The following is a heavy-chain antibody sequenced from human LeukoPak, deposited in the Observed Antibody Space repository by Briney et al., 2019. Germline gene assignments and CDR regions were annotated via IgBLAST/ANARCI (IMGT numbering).Heavy chain of an antibody. D-gene: IGHD2-2*01. CDR1: GFTFSRYA. CDR2: ISYDGSNK. J-gene: IGHJ6*02. V-gene: IGHV3-30-3*01. Sequence: GRSLRLSCAASGFTFSRYAMHWVRQAPGKGLEWVAIISYDGSNKYYADSVKGRFTISRDNAKNSLYLQMNSLRAEDTAVYYCARVPRYCSSTSCYFHGMDVWGQGTTVTVSS. CDR3: ARVPRYCSSTSCYFHGMDV.